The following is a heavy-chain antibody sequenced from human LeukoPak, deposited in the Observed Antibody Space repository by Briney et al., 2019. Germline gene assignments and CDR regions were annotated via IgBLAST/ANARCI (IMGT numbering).Heavy chain of an antibody. V-gene: IGHV3-23*01. Sequence: PGGSLRLSCAASGVTFSSYAMSWVRQAPGKGLEWVSAISGSGGSTYYADSVKGRFTISRDNSKNTLYLQMNSLRAEDTAVYYCAKAATKVVVAASWFDPWGQGALVTVSS. CDR2: ISGSGGST. D-gene: IGHD2-15*01. CDR3: AKAATKVVVAASWFDP. CDR1: GVTFSSYA. J-gene: IGHJ5*02.